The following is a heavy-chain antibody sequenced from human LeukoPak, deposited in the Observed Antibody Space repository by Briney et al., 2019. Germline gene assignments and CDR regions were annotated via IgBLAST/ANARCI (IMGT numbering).Heavy chain of an antibody. Sequence: GGSLTLSWTASGFTFNSYAINWVRQAPGKGLEWVSSIRGSGGGTYTADSVKGRFIISRDNSKNMLYIQMNSLRAEDTAVYYCAKVGGAARPLFYFDYWGQGTLVTVSS. D-gene: IGHD6-6*01. CDR2: IRGSGGGT. J-gene: IGHJ4*02. CDR3: AKVGGAARPLFYFDY. V-gene: IGHV3-23*01. CDR1: GFTFNSYA.